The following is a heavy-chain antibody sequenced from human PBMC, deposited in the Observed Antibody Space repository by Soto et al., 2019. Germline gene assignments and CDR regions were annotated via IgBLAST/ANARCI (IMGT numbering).Heavy chain of an antibody. CDR3: ARVSAPDYYDSSGYTFDY. CDR2: IYYSGST. CDR1: GGSISSGGYY. J-gene: IGHJ4*02. D-gene: IGHD3-22*01. Sequence: SETLSLTCTVSGGSISSGGYYWSWIRQHPGKGLEWIGYIYYSGSTYYNPSLKSRVTISVDTSKNQFSLKLSSVTAADTAVYYCARVSAPDYYDSSGYTFDYWGQGTLVTVSS. V-gene: IGHV4-31*03.